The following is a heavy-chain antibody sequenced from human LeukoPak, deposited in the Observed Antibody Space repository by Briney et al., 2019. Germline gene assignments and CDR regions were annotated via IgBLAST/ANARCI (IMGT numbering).Heavy chain of an antibody. CDR2: FDPEDGET. CDR3: ATGGIAAAGGGPFDY. CDR1: GYTLTELS. J-gene: IGHJ4*02. Sequence: ASVKVSCKVSGYTLTELSMHWVRQAPGKGLEWMGGFDPEDGETIYAQKFQGGVTMTEDTSTDTAYMELSSLRSEDTAVYYCATGGIAAAGGGPFDYWGQGTLVTVSS. V-gene: IGHV1-24*01. D-gene: IGHD6-13*01.